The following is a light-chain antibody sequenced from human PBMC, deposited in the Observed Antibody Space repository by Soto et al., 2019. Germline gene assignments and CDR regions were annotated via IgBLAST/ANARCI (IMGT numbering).Light chain of an antibody. V-gene: IGLV2-14*01. CDR1: SSDVGGYNY. J-gene: IGLJ7*01. CDR2: EVS. CDR3: SSYTSSSTAV. Sequence: QSALTQPASVYGSPGQSITISCNGTSSDVGGYNYVSWYQQHPGKAPKLMIYEVSNRPSGVSNRFSGSKSGNTASLTISGLQAEDEADYYCSSYTSSSTAVFGGGTQLTVL.